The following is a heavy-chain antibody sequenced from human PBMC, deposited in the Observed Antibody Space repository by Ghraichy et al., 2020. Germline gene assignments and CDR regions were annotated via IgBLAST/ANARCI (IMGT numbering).Heavy chain of an antibody. V-gene: IGHV3-74*01. J-gene: IGHJ6*02. CDR1: GFTFSSYW. CDR3: ARKADYYGSGSYPGYYYYYGMDV. Sequence: GGSLRLSCAASGFTFSSYWMHWVRQAPGKGLVWVSRINSDGSSTSYADSVKGRFTISRDNAKNTLYLQMNSLRAEDTAVYYCARKADYYGSGSYPGYYYYYGMDVWGQGTTVTVSS. D-gene: IGHD3-10*01. CDR2: INSDGSST.